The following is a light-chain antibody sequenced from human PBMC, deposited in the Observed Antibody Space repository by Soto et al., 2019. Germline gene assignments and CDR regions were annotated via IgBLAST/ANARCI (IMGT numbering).Light chain of an antibody. CDR1: QSINSW. J-gene: IGKJ3*01. Sequence: DIQMTQSPSTLSASVGDRVTITCRASQSINSWLAWYKQKPGKAPKLLIYRASSLEGGVPSRFSGSGSRTEFTLTISSLQPDDFSTSYCQHYDSYSGTFGPGTKVDIK. V-gene: IGKV1-5*03. CDR2: RAS. CDR3: QHYDSYSGT.